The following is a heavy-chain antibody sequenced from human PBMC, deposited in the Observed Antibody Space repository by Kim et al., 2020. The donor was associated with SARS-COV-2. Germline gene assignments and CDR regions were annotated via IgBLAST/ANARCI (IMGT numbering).Heavy chain of an antibody. CDR2: FDPEDGET. CDR1: GYTLTELS. Sequence: ASVKVSCKVSGYTLTELSMHWVRQAPGKGLEWMGGFDPEDGETIYAQKFQGRVTMTEDTSTDTAYMELSSLRSEDTAVYYCATAPSYCIRTNCHPNWFDPWGQGTLVTVSS. CDR3: ATAPSYCIRTNCHPNWFDP. J-gene: IGHJ5*02. D-gene: IGHD2-2*01. V-gene: IGHV1-24*01.